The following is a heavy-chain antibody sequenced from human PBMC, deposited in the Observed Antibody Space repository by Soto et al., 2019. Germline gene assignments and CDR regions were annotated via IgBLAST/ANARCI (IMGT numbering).Heavy chain of an antibody. D-gene: IGHD3-10*01. CDR3: ARDGLEGSGSSSRYYYYYYMDV. CDR1: GFTVSSNY. V-gene: IGHV3-66*01. CDR2: IYSGGST. J-gene: IGHJ6*03. Sequence: GGSLRLSCAASGFTVSSNYMSWVRQAPGKGLEWVSVIYSGGSTYYADSVKGRFTISSDNAKNTLYLQMNSLRAEDTAVYYCARDGLEGSGSSSRYYYYYYMDVWGKGTTVTVSS.